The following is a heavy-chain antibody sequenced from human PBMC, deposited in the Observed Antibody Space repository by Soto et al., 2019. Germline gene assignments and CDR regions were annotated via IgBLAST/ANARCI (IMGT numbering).Heavy chain of an antibody. CDR1: GFTFSDYY. J-gene: IGHJ4*02. Sequence: QVQLVESGGGLVKPGGCLRLSCAASGFTFSDYYMSWIRQAPGKGLEWVSYISSSGSDTNYADSVKGRFTVSRDNAKNSLYLQMNSLRAEDTAIYYCARSLRGYSGYSGYWGQGTLVTVSS. CDR3: ARSLRGYSGYSGY. CDR2: ISSSGSDT. D-gene: IGHD5-12*01. V-gene: IGHV3-11*05.